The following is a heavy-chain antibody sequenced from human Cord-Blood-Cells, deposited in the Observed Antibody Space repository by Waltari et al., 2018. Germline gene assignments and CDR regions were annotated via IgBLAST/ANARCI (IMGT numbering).Heavy chain of an antibody. Sequence: EVQLVESGGGLVKPGGSLRLSCAASGFTFSSYSMNWVRQAPGKGLEWVSSISSSSSYIYYADSVKGRFTIARDNAKNSLYLQMNSLRAEDTAVYYCARGPLYGDYGGGSVDYWGQGTLVTVSS. CDR3: ARGPLYGDYGGGSVDY. V-gene: IGHV3-21*01. CDR2: ISSSSSYI. D-gene: IGHD4-17*01. J-gene: IGHJ4*02. CDR1: GFTFSSYS.